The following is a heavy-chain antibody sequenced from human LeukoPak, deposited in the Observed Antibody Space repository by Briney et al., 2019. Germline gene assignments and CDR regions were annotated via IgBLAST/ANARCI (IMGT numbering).Heavy chain of an antibody. CDR2: ISWNSGSI. CDR3: AKDGSGYSSSWDYFDY. CDR1: GFTFDDYA. Sequence: GGSLRLSCAASGFTFDDYAMHWVRQAPGKGLEWVSGISWNSGSIGYADSVKGRFTISRDNAKDSLYLQMNSLRAEDTASYYCAKDGSGYSSSWDYFDYWGQGTLVTVSS. D-gene: IGHD6-13*01. J-gene: IGHJ4*02. V-gene: IGHV3-9*01.